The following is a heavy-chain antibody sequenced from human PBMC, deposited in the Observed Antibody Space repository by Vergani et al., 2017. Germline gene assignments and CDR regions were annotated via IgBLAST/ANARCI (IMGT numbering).Heavy chain of an antibody. Sequence: QVQLVESGGGVVQPGRSLRLSCAASGFTFSSYGMHWVRQAPGKGLEWVAVISYDGSNKYYADSVKGRFTISRDNSKNTLYLQMNSLRAEDTAVYYCAKSSSGYYYGWFDPWGQGTLVTVSS. V-gene: IGHV3-30*18. D-gene: IGHD3-22*01. CDR1: GFTFSSYG. CDR2: ISYDGSNK. J-gene: IGHJ5*02. CDR3: AKSSSGYYYGWFDP.